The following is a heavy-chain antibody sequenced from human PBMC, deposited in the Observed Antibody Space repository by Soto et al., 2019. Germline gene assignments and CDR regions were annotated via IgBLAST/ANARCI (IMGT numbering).Heavy chain of an antibody. D-gene: IGHD3-22*01. CDR3: AGGSGSYHFPDI. V-gene: IGHV4-39*01. CDR1: GASLTSSSYY. CDR2: IYYSGDT. J-gene: IGHJ4*02. Sequence: PXGTLSLTCTVSGASLTSSSYYWDWVRQPPGKGLEWIGTIYYSGDTYYNPSLKSHVTISVDPSNNQFSLRLSSVTAADTALYFCAGGSGSYHFPDIWGQGALVTVSS.